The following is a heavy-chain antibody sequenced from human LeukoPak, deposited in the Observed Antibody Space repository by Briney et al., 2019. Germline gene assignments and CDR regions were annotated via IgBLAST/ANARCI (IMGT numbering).Heavy chain of an antibody. Sequence: NSSETLSLTCTVSGGSISSYYWSWIRQPPGKGLEWIAYIYYSGSTNYNPSLKSRVTISVDTSKNQFSLKLSSVTAADTAVYYCARVITYYYDSSGYYWFDPWGQGTLVTVSS. CDR1: GGSISSYY. CDR2: IYYSGST. D-gene: IGHD3-22*01. CDR3: ARVITYYYDSSGYYWFDP. J-gene: IGHJ5*02. V-gene: IGHV4-59*01.